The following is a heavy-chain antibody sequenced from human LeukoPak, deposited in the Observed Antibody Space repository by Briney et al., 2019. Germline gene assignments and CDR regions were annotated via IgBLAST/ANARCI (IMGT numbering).Heavy chain of an antibody. D-gene: IGHD6-19*01. J-gene: IGHJ5*02. CDR2: IYYSGTT. CDR1: GVSISTYS. V-gene: IGHV4-59*01. CDR3: AGDSSGWSGWFDP. Sequence: SETLSLTCTVSGVSISTYSWSWIRQSPGKALEWIGYIYYSGTTNYNPSLKSRLTISVDTSKNQFSLKLSSVTAADTAVYYCAGDSSGWSGWFDPWDQGTLVTVSS.